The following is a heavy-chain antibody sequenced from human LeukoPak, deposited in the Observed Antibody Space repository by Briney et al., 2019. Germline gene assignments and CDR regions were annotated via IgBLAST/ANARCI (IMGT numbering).Heavy chain of an antibody. V-gene: IGHV1-2*02. J-gene: IGHJ3*02. CDR2: INPNSGGT. CDR1: GYTFIDYY. D-gene: IGHD4-17*01. Sequence: GASVKVSCKASGYTFIDYYIHWVRQAPGQGLEWMGWINPNSGGTNSAQKFQGRVTMTRDTSISTAYMELSRLRSDDTAVYYCAREAFTTVTSATDAFDIWGQGTMVTDSS. CDR3: AREAFTTVTSATDAFDI.